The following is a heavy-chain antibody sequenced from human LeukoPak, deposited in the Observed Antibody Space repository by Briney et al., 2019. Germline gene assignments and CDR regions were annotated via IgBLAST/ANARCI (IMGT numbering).Heavy chain of an antibody. CDR1: GFTFSSYA. Sequence: GGSRRLSCAASGFTFSSYAMHWVRKAPGKGLDGVAVISYDGSNKYYADSVKGRFTIARDNSKNTLYLQMNSLRAEDTAVYYCARDTVAGRGFDYWGQGTLVTVSS. J-gene: IGHJ4*02. D-gene: IGHD6-19*01. V-gene: IGHV3-30*04. CDR2: ISYDGSNK. CDR3: ARDTVAGRGFDY.